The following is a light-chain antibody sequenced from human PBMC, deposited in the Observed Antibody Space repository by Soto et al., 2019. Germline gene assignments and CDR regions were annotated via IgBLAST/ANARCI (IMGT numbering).Light chain of an antibody. Sequence: EIVLTQSPDTLSLSPGERATLSCRASQSVSSSYLAWYQQKPGQAPRLLIYGVSSRATGIPDRFSGSGSGTVFTLSISRLEPEDFAAYYCQQYSRSPWTFGQGTKVE. J-gene: IGKJ1*01. CDR1: QSVSSSY. CDR3: QQYSRSPWT. V-gene: IGKV3-20*01. CDR2: GVS.